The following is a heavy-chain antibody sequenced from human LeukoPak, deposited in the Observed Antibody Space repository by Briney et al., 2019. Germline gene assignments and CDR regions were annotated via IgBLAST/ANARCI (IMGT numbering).Heavy chain of an antibody. V-gene: IGHV3-21*01. J-gene: IGHJ4*02. D-gene: IGHD3-22*01. CDR2: ISSSSSYI. Sequence: GGSLRLSCAASGFTFSSYSMNWVRQAPGKGLEWVSSISSSSSYIYYADSVKGRFTISRDNAKNSLYLQMNSLRAEDTAVYYCARGLPRYYDSSGDFDYWGQGTLVTVSS. CDR1: GFTFSSYS. CDR3: ARGLPRYYDSSGDFDY.